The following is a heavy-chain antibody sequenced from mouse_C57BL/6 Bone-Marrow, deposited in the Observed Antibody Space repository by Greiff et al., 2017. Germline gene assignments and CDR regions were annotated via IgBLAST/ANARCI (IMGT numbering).Heavy chain of an antibody. CDR1: GFTFSSYA. CDR3: ARDNGYYVFDY. J-gene: IGHJ2*01. CDR2: ISDGVSYT. Sequence: EVKLVESGGGLVKPGGSLKLSCAASGFTFSSYAMSWVRQTPEKRLEWVATISDGVSYTYYPDNVKGRFTISRDTAKNNLYLQMSHLKSEDTAMYYCARDNGYYVFDYWGQGTTLTVSS. D-gene: IGHD2-3*01. V-gene: IGHV5-4*01.